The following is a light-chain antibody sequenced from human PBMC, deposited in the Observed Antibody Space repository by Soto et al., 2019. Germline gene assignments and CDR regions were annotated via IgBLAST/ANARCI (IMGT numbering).Light chain of an antibody. CDR1: QSVSSSY. CDR3: QQYGSSPYT. Sequence: EIVLTQSPGTLSLSPGERATLSCRASQSVSSSYLAWYQQKPGQAPRLLIYGASSRATGIPDRFSGSGSTTDFTLTISILEAEDFAVYYCQQYGSSPYTFGQGTKLEIK. CDR2: GAS. J-gene: IGKJ2*01. V-gene: IGKV3-20*01.